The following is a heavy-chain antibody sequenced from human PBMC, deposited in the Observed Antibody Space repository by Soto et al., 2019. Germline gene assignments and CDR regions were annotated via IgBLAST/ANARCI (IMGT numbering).Heavy chain of an antibody. D-gene: IGHD1-26*01. CDR3: ARGIGYYYYMDV. CDR1: GFSFSNYY. Sequence: KLGGSLRLSCAVSGFSFSNYYMSWIRQAPGKGLEWVSYISSSGRTIDYADSVRGRFTISRDNAKNSLYLQMNSLRAEDTAVYYCARGIGYYYYMDVWGKGTTVTVSS. J-gene: IGHJ6*03. V-gene: IGHV3-11*01. CDR2: ISSSGRTI.